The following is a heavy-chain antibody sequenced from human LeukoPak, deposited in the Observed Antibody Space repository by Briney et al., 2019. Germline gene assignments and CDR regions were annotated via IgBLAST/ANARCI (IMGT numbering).Heavy chain of an antibody. J-gene: IGHJ4*02. D-gene: IGHD5-18*01. CDR1: GGSISNYF. V-gene: IGHV4-4*07. CDR3: ARNALRGYIYGFDY. CDR2: IYTTGIT. Sequence: PSETLSLTCTVSGGSISNYFWSWIRQPAGKGLECIGRIYTTGITNCNPSLESRVTMSVDTSKNQISLRLNSVTAAGTAVYFCARNALRGYIYGFDYWGQGTLVTVSS.